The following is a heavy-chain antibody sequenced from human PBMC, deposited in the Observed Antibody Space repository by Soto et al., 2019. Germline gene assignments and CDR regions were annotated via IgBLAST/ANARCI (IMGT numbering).Heavy chain of an antibody. CDR1: GGTFSSYA. D-gene: IGHD3-10*01. CDR3: ASVLITMVRGVYYYGMDV. CDR2: IIPIFGTA. Sequence: QVQLVQSGAEVKKPGSSVKVSCKASGGTFSSYAISWVRQAPGQGLEWMGGIIPIFGTANYAQKFQGRVTITADESTSTAYMALSSLRSEDTAVYYCASVLITMVRGVYYYGMDVWGQGPTVTVSS. J-gene: IGHJ6*02. V-gene: IGHV1-69*01.